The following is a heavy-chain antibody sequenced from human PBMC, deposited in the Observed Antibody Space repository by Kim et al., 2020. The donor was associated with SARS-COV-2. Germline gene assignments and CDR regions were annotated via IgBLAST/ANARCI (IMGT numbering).Heavy chain of an antibody. CDR3: ARERGGRWLQLSLPFDY. D-gene: IGHD5-12*01. CDR1: GFTFSSYS. CDR2: ISSSSSTI. J-gene: IGHJ4*02. Sequence: GGSLRLSCAASGFTFSSYSMNWVRQAPGKGLEWVSYISSSSSTIYYADSVKGRFTISRDNTKNSLYLQMNSLRDEDTAVYYCARERGGRWLQLSLPFDYWGQGTLVTVSS. V-gene: IGHV3-48*02.